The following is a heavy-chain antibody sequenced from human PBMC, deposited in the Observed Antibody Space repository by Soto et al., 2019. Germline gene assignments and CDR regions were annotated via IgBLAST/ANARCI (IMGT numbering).Heavy chain of an antibody. CDR1: GLTVSGKKY. J-gene: IGHJ3*01. Sequence: QPGGSLRLSCAAFGLTVSGKKYVAWVRQAPGKGLEWVSALYDVAGSFYADSVKGRFTTSSDSSKTTVYLQMNGLRPDDTAVQYSASWHARKHAYDVWGRGARVAVAS. CDR2: LYDVAGS. CDR3: ASWHARKHAYDV. V-gene: IGHV3-53*01.